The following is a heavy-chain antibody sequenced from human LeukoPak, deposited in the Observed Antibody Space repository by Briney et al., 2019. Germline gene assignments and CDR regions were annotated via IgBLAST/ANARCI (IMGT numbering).Heavy chain of an antibody. CDR1: GDSISSSSYY. D-gene: IGHD6-19*01. V-gene: IGHV4-39*02. Sequence: SETLSLTCTVSGDSISSSSYYWGWIRQPPGKGLEWIGSIYYSGSTYYNPSLKSRVTISVDTSKNQFSLKLSSVTAADTAVYYCAREGWYSTLDYWGQGTLVTVSS. CDR3: AREGWYSTLDY. CDR2: IYYSGST. J-gene: IGHJ4*02.